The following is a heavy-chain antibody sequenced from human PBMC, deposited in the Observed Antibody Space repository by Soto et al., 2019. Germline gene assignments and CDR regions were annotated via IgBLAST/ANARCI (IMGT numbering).Heavy chain of an antibody. CDR3: TRTFPATNYWYFDL. V-gene: IGHV3-74*01. CDR1: GFIFNDYW. CDR2: INVDGSSI. J-gene: IGHJ2*01. Sequence: EVQLVESGGDLVQPGGSLRLSCEASGFIFNDYWMYWVRQAPGKGLVWVSRINVDGSSITYADSVKGRFTISRDNAKNTLYLQMNSLGVEDTAVYYCTRTFPATNYWYFDLWGRGTLVTVS.